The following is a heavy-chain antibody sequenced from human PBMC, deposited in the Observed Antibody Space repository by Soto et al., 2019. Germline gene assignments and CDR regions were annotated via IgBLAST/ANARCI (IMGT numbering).Heavy chain of an antibody. V-gene: IGHV4-30-4*01. J-gene: IGHJ4*03. Sequence: PSETLSLTCTVSGGSISRGDYYWSWIRQPPGKGLEWIGYIYYSGSTYYNPSLESRVTISVDTSKNQFSLKLSSVTAADTAVLYRATDYFHSTGAPYFDYSGQGTLFTVSS. CDR1: GGSISRGDYY. CDR3: ATDYFHSTGAPYFDY. CDR2: IYYSGST. D-gene: IGHD3-22*01.